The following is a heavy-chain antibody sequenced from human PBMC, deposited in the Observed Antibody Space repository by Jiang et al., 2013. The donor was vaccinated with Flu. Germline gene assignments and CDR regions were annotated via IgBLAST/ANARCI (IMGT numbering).Heavy chain of an antibody. V-gene: IGHV3-13*01. CDR1: GFTFRSYD. J-gene: IGHJ3*01. CDR2: IGTAGDT. CDR3: ARGAYRGFDF. Sequence: VQLLESGGGLVQPGGPLRLSCAASGFTFRSYDMHWVRQATGKGLEWVSGIGTAGDTYYADSVKGRFTISRDNAKNSLYLRVNILTARDTAVYYCARGAYRGFDFWGQGTTVTVST. D-gene: IGHD2-15*01.